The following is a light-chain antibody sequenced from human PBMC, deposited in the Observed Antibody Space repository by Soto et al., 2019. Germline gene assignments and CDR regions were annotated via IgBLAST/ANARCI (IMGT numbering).Light chain of an antibody. CDR3: QQYGSSPLT. J-gene: IGKJ4*01. Sequence: EIVLTQSPDTLSLSPGERATLSCRASQSVARSSLAWYQQNPGQAPRLLIYGASSRATGIPDRFSGSGSGTDFTLTISRLESEDFAVYYCQQYGSSPLTFGGGTKVEIK. CDR2: GAS. V-gene: IGKV3-20*01. CDR1: QSVARSS.